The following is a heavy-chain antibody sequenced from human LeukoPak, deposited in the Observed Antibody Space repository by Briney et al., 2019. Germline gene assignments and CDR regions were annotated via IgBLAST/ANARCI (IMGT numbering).Heavy chain of an antibody. CDR1: GYTFTGYY. V-gene: IGHV1-2*02. Sequence: GASVKVSCKASGYTFTGYYMHWVRQAPGQGLEWMGWINPNSGGTNYAQKFQGRVTMTRDTSISTAYMELSRLRSDDTAVYYCARVYGSGSYYNVIRAFDPWGRGTLVTVSS. CDR3: ARVYGSGSYYNVIRAFDP. D-gene: IGHD3-10*01. J-gene: IGHJ5*02. CDR2: INPNSGGT.